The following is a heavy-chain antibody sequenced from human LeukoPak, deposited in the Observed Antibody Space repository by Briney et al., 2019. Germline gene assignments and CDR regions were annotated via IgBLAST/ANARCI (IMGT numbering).Heavy chain of an antibody. D-gene: IGHD5-24*01. CDR1: GYSFTSYN. Sequence: GASVKVSCKTSGYSFTSYNLHRVRQAPGQRLGWMGIIKPSGGNTNYAQKFQGRVTMTRDTSTSTVYMELSSLKSEDTAVYYCARVRDGYNDAYDIWGQGTMVTVTS. CDR2: IKPSGGNT. J-gene: IGHJ3*02. CDR3: ARVRDGYNDAYDI. V-gene: IGHV1-46*01.